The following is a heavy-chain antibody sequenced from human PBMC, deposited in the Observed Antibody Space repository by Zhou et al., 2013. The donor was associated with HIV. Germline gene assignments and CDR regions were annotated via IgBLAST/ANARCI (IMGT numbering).Heavy chain of an antibody. V-gene: IGHV4-59*11. CDR3: ARGSGYYYDYRGVDY. CDR1: GGSISSHY. Sequence: QVQLQESGPGLVKPSETLSLTCTVSGGSISSHYWSWIRQPPGKGLEWIGYLFYSGSTNYNPSLKSRVTISLDTSKTQFSLKLGSVTAADTAVYYCARGSGYYYDYRGVDYWGQGTLVTASS. D-gene: IGHD3-22*01. J-gene: IGHJ4*02. CDR2: LFYSGST.